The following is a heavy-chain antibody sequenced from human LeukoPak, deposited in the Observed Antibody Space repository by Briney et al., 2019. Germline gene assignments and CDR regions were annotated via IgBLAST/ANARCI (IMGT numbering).Heavy chain of an antibody. CDR1: GFTFSSYA. CDR2: ISGSGGST. CDR3: AKTYYYDSSGYYSDIFNFDY. V-gene: IGHV3-23*01. J-gene: IGHJ4*02. Sequence: GASLRLSCAASGFTFSSYAMSWVRQAPGKGLEWVSAISGSGGSTYYADSVKGRFTISRDNSENTLYLQMNSLRAEDTAVYYCAKTYYYDSSGYYSDIFNFDYWGQGTLVTVSS. D-gene: IGHD3-22*01.